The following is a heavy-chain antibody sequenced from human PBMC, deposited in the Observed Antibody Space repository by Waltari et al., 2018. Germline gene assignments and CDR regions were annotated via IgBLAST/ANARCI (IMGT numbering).Heavy chain of an antibody. V-gene: IGHV4-61*09. CDR3: ARFNTVTTVVYYYGMDV. CDR1: GGSISSGSYY. CDR2: IDTSGRT. J-gene: IGHJ6*02. D-gene: IGHD4-17*01. Sequence: QVQLQESGPGLVKPSQTLSLTCTVSGGSISSGSYYWSWIRQPAGKGLEWIGYIDTSGRTNYNPSLKSRVTISVDTSKNQFSLKLSSVTAADTAVYYCARFNTVTTVVYYYGMDVWGQGTTVTVSS.